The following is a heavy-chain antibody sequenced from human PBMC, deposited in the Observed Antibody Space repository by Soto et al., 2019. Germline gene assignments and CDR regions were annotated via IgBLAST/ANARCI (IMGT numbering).Heavy chain of an antibody. V-gene: IGHV4-39*01. CDR1: GGSISSSSYY. CDR3: ARHNRYSYGYHYYGMDV. CDR2: IYYSGST. Sequence: PSETLSLTCTVSGGSISSSSYYWCWIRQPPWKGLEWIGSIYYSGSTYYNPSLKSRVTISVDTSKNQFSLKLSSVTAADTAVYYCARHNRYSYGYHYYGMDVWGQGTTVTVS. D-gene: IGHD5-18*01. J-gene: IGHJ6*02.